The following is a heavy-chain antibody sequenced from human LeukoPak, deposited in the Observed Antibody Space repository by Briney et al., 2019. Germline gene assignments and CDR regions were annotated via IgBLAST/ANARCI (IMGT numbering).Heavy chain of an antibody. CDR3: ARADYYGSGSYYVEGSGVFDY. Sequence: AAVKVSCKASGYTFTGYYMHWVRQAPGQGLKWMGWINPNSGGTNYAQKFQGRVTMTRDTSISTAYMELSRLRSDDTAVYYCARADYYGSGSYYVEGSGVFDYWGQGTLVTVSS. D-gene: IGHD3-10*01. V-gene: IGHV1-2*02. CDR2: INPNSGGT. CDR1: GYTFTGYY. J-gene: IGHJ4*02.